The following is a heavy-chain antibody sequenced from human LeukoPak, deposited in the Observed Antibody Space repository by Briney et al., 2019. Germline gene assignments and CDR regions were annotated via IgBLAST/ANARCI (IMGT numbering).Heavy chain of an antibody. Sequence: SVKVSCKASGGAFSSYAISWVRQAPGQGLEWMGRIIPILGIANYAQKFQGRVTITADKSTSTAYMELSSLRSEDTAVYYCATYCSSTSCYIWGYYFDYWGQGTLVTVSS. V-gene: IGHV1-69*04. J-gene: IGHJ4*02. CDR2: IIPILGIA. D-gene: IGHD2-2*01. CDR3: ATYCSSTSCYIWGYYFDY. CDR1: GGAFSSYA.